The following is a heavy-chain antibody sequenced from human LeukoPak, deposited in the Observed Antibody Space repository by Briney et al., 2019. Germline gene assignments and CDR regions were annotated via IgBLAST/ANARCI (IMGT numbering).Heavy chain of an antibody. CDR2: INDDGRST. V-gene: IGHV3-74*01. CDR3: ARDGVGRT. D-gene: IGHD3-3*01. Sequence: PGGSLRLSCAASGFTFSSYWMHWVRQAPGKGLVGVSRINDDGRSTSYADSVKGRFTISRDNAKNSLYLQMNSLRAEDTAVYYCARDGVGRTWGQGTLVTVSS. J-gene: IGHJ5*02. CDR1: GFTFSSYW.